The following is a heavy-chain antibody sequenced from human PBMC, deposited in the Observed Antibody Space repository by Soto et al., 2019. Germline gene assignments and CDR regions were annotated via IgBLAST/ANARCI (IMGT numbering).Heavy chain of an antibody. V-gene: IGHV3-23*01. D-gene: IGHD6-19*01. CDR3: AKDMEVLAVASGAFDI. J-gene: IGHJ3*02. CDR2: ISGSGGGT. Sequence: GGSLRLSCAASGFTFSSYAMSWVRQAPGKGLEWVPAISGSGGGTYYADSVKGRFTISRDNSKNTLYLQMNSLRAEDTAVYYCAKDMEVLAVASGAFDIWGQGTMVTVSS. CDR1: GFTFSSYA.